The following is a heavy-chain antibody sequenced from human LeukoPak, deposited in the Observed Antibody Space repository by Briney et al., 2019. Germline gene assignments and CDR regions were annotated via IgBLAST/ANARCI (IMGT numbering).Heavy chain of an antibody. CDR2: IYDSGST. Sequence: SETLSLTCTVSGGSISSYYWSWIRQPPGKGLEWIGYIYDSGSTNYNPSLKSRVTISVDTSKNQFSLKLSSVTAADTAVYYCAREGELGVGAFDIWGQGTMVTVSS. D-gene: IGHD7-27*01. CDR3: AREGELGVGAFDI. J-gene: IGHJ3*02. V-gene: IGHV4-59*01. CDR1: GGSISSYY.